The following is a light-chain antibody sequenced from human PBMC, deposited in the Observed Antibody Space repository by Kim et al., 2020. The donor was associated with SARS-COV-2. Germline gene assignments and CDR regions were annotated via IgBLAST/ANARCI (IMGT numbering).Light chain of an antibody. V-gene: IGLV2-14*03. J-gene: IGLJ2*01. Sequence: QSALTQPASVSGSPGQSISISCTGTSDDFNNYNFVFWYRHHPDRAPKVIIYDVNQRPSGISNRFSGSKSDNTASLTISGLQAEDEADYYCCSYTTSSTLVFGGGTQLTVL. CDR1: SDDFNNYNF. CDR2: DVN. CDR3: CSYTTSSTLV.